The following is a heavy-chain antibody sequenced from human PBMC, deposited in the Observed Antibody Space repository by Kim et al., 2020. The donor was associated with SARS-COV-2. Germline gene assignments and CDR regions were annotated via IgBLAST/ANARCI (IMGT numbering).Heavy chain of an antibody. V-gene: IGHV4-39*07. CDR1: GGSISSSSYY. CDR3: ARDMGIAAAGTFYYYY. Sequence: SETLSLTCTVSGGSISSSSYYWGWIRQPPGKGLEWIGSIYYSGSTYYNPSLKSRVTISVDTSKNQFSLKLSSVTAADTAVYYCARDMGIAAAGTFYYYY. CDR2: IYYSGST. J-gene: IGHJ6*01. D-gene: IGHD6-13*01.